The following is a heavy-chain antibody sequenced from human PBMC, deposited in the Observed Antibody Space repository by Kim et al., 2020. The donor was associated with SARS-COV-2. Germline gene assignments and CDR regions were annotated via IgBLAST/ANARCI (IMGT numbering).Heavy chain of an antibody. CDR2: INRKSDYI. V-gene: IGHV3-21*01. Sequence: GRSLRLSCAASGFSFSSYSMAWVRQAPGKGLEWVASINRKSDYIYYTDSVKGRFIISRDNAKNSLYLQMNYLRAEDTAVYSCAKGPPAYAEPFDSWGQGT. D-gene: IGHD2-2*01. CDR3: AKGPPAYAEPFDS. CDR1: GFSFSSYS. J-gene: IGHJ4*03.